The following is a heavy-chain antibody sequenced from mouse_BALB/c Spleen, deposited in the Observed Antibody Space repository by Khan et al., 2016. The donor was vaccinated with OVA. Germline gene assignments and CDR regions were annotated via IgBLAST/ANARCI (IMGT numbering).Heavy chain of an antibody. J-gene: IGHJ2*01. CDR3: ATSYFYGYYFDY. V-gene: IGHV5-17*02. Sequence: EVELEESGGGLVQPGGSRKLSCDASGFTFSSYGMHWVRQAPEKGLEWVAYISGDSNNTYYTDTVKGRATMSRDNSKNTLFLQMTSLMSEDTARYWGATSYFYGYYFDYWGPGTTVTVSS. CDR2: ISGDSNNT. CDR1: GFTFSSYG. D-gene: IGHD1-1*01.